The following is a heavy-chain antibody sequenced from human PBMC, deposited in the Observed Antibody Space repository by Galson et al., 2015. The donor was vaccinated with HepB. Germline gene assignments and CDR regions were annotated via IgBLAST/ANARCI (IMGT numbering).Heavy chain of an antibody. CDR1: GYSFPSYW. CDR2: IDPSDSYT. D-gene: IGHD4-17*01. V-gene: IGHV5-10-1*01. CDR3: ARLDTVTDAFDI. J-gene: IGHJ3*02. Sequence: QSGAEVKKPGESLRISCTGSGYSFPSYWITWVRQTPGKGLEWMGRIDPSDSYTNYSPSFQGHVTIPADKSITTAYLQWSSLKASDTAMYYCARLDTVTDAFDIWCQGTMVTVSS.